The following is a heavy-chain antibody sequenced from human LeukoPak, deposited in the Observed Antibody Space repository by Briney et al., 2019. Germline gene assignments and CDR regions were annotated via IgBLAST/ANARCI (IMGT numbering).Heavy chain of an antibody. V-gene: IGHV1-18*01. CDR1: GYTFTSYG. CDR2: ISAYNGNT. CDR3: ARSVEYYYDSSGYRGWFDP. J-gene: IGHJ5*02. D-gene: IGHD3-22*01. Sequence: PLASVKVSCKASGYTFTSYGISWVRQAPGQGLEWMGWISAYNGNTNYAQKLQGRVTMTTDTSTSTAYMELRSLRSDDTAVYYCARSVEYYYDSSGYRGWFDPWGQGTLVTVSS.